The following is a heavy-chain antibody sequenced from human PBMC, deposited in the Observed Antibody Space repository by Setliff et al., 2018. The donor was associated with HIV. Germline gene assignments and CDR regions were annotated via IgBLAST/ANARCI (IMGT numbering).Heavy chain of an antibody. J-gene: IGHJ4*02. CDR1: GYTFTSYD. CDR2: ITPYNGNR. CDR3: ARRGNYYASAFDY. Sequence: ASVKVSCKASGYTFTSYDINWVRQAPGQGLEWMGWITPYNGNRNYAQNLQDRVTMTTDTSTSTAYMDLRSLRSDDTAVYYCARRGNYYASAFDYWGQGTLVTVSS. D-gene: IGHD3-10*01. V-gene: IGHV1-18*01.